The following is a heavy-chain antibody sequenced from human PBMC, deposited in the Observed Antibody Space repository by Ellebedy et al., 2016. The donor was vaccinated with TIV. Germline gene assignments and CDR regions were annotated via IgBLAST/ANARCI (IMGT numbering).Heavy chain of an antibody. Sequence: PGGSLRLSCSTSIFGFSSYSMNWVRQTPGKGLEWVSSISGSRSYIYYADSVKGRFTISRDNSKNTLYLQMNSLRAEDTAVYYCARGFSGATPTEGMTNDAFDIWGQGTMVTVSS. V-gene: IGHV3-21*01. J-gene: IGHJ3*02. D-gene: IGHD1-26*01. CDR2: ISGSRSYI. CDR3: ARGFSGATPTEGMTNDAFDI. CDR1: IFGFSSYS.